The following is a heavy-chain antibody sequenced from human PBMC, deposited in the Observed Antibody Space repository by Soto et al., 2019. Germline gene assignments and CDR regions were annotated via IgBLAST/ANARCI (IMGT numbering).Heavy chain of an antibody. D-gene: IGHD1-26*01. Sequence: GGSLRLSCAASGFTFSSYAMSWVRQAPGEGLEWVSDSSGGGGSTYYADSVKGRVTISRDNSKNTFYLQMNSLRAEDTAVYYCAKVSLGATTITDYYYYGLDVWGQGTTVTVSS. CDR2: SSGGGGST. J-gene: IGHJ6*02. CDR3: AKVSLGATTITDYYYYGLDV. V-gene: IGHV3-23*01. CDR1: GFTFSSYA.